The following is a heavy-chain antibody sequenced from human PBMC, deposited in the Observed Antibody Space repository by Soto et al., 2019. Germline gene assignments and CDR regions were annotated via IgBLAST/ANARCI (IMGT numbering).Heavy chain of an antibody. Sequence: PSETMSVTWTVAGGNIISGGYYWSWNHQPPGKGLEWIGYIYYSGSTYYNPSLKSRVTISVDTSKNQFSLKLSSVTAADTAVYYCARERPDGSRLDPWGQGTLVTVSS. CDR2: IYYSGST. V-gene: IGHV4-30-4*01. D-gene: IGHD6-13*01. CDR3: ARERPDGSRLDP. J-gene: IGHJ5*02. CDR1: GGNIISGGYY.